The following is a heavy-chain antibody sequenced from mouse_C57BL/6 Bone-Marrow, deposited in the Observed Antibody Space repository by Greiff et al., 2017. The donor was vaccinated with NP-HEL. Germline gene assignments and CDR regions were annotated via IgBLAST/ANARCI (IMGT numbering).Heavy chain of an antibody. CDR1: GYTFTSYT. Sequence: VQLQQSGAELARPGASVKMSCKASGYTFTSYTMHWVKQRPGQGLEWIGYINPSSGYTKYNQKFKDKATLTADKSSSTAYMQLSSLTSEDSAVYYCARSGPYYYGSRNYAMYYWGQGTSVTVSS. D-gene: IGHD1-1*01. CDR3: ARSGPYYYGSRNYAMYY. J-gene: IGHJ4*01. V-gene: IGHV1-4*01. CDR2: INPSSGYT.